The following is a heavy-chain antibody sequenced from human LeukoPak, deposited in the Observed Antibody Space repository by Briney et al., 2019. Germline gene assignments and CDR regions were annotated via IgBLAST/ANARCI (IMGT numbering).Heavy chain of an antibody. V-gene: IGHV1-18*01. D-gene: IGHD3-9*01. CDR3: ARALAQGGSFDLYYFDS. CDR2: TYNSYT. J-gene: IGHJ4*02. CDR1: GYTSTTYG. Sequence: ASVKVSCKASGYTSTTYGISWVRQAPGQGLEWMGWTYNSYTHYAQTLRDRLTMTTDTSTSTSYMELRSLRSDDTAVYYCARALAQGGSFDLYYFDSWGQGSLVAVSS.